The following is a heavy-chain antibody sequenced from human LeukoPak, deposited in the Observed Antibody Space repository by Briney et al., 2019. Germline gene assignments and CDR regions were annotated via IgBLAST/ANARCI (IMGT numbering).Heavy chain of an antibody. V-gene: IGHV3-7*01. CDR2: IKQDGSEK. D-gene: IGHD3-10*02. Sequence: GGSLRLSCAASGFTFSSYWMSWVRQAPGKVLEWVANIKQDGSEKYYVDSVKGRFTISRDNAKNSLYLQMNSLRAEDTAVYYCAELGITMIGGVWGKGTTVTTSS. CDR3: AELGITMIGGV. CDR1: GFTFSSYW. J-gene: IGHJ6*04.